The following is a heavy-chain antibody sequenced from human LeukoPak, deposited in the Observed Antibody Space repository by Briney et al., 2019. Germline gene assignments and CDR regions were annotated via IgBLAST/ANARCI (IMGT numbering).Heavy chain of an antibody. Sequence: SETLSHTRTVSGDSISSSYWSWIRQSPGKGLEWIGRIYKDGSTIYNPSLKSRVTISIDTSRNQFSLKLTSVTAADTAVYYCARRVTEGIPVNEGNWFDPWGQGAMLTVSS. CDR2: IYKDGST. D-gene: IGHD2-2*01. V-gene: IGHV4-59*08. J-gene: IGHJ5*02. CDR3: ARRVTEGIPVNEGNWFDP. CDR1: GDSISSSY.